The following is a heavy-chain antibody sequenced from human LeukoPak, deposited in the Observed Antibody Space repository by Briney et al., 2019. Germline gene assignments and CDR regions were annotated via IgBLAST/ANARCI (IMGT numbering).Heavy chain of an antibody. Sequence: SETLSLTCTVSGGSISSYYWSWIRQPPGKGLEWIGYIYYSGGTNYNPSLKSRVTISVDTSKNQFSLKLSSVTPEDTAVYYCARDFGAFWYFDLWGRGTLVTVSS. D-gene: IGHD3-10*01. V-gene: IGHV4-59*12. CDR2: IYYSGGT. J-gene: IGHJ2*01. CDR3: ARDFGAFWYFDL. CDR1: GGSISSYY.